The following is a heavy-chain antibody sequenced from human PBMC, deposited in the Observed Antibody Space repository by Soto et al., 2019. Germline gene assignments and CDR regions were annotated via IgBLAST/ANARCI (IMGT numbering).Heavy chain of an antibody. Sequence: DVQLVESGGGLVQPGGSLRLSCAASGFTFSNYWMHWVRQAPGKGLVWVSQIGPDGTHRDYADSVEGRVAISRDNAKNTLYLQVNSLRAEDTAVYYCARGCSWTRCPADYWGQGTLVTVSS. CDR3: ARGCSWTRCPADY. CDR1: GFTFSNYW. CDR2: IGPDGTHR. J-gene: IGHJ4*02. V-gene: IGHV3-74*01. D-gene: IGHD2-2*01.